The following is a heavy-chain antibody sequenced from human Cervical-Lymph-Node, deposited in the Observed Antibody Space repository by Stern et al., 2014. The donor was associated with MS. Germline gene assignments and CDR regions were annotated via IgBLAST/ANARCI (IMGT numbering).Heavy chain of an antibody. D-gene: IGHD6-13*01. CDR1: RGSISSYY. CDR3: ARDELGSWYFDL. V-gene: IGHV4-59*01. J-gene: IGHJ2*01. Sequence: QVQLQESGPGLVKPSETLSLTCTVSRGSISSYYWSWIRQPPGTGLARIGYISYSGTTNYNPSLKSRVTISRDTSKNQFSLRLSSVTAADTAVYYCARDELGSWYFDLWGRGTLVTVSS. CDR2: ISYSGTT.